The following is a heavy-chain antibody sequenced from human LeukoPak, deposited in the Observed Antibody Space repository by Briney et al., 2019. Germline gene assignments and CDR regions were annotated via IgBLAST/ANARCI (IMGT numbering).Heavy chain of an antibody. V-gene: IGHV4-59*12. J-gene: IGHJ4*02. Sequence: SETLSLTCTVPSGSISSYFWSWIRQPPGKGLEWIGYIYYSGSTNYNPSLKSRVTISVDTSKNQFSLKLISVTAADTAVYYCARGVGSGWFFDYWGQGTLVTVSS. D-gene: IGHD6-19*01. CDR2: IYYSGST. CDR1: SGSISSYF. CDR3: ARGVGSGWFFDY.